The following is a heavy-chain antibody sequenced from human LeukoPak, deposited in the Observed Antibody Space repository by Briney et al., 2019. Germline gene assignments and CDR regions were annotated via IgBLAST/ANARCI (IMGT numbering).Heavy chain of an antibody. Sequence: PSETLSLTCTVCGGSISSYYWSWIRQPPGKGLEWIGYIYYSGSTNYNPSLKSRVTISVDTSKNQFSLKLSSVTAADTAVYYCARDLSSGYYHNWFDPWGQGTLVTVSS. CDR2: IYYSGST. V-gene: IGHV4-59*12. J-gene: IGHJ5*02. D-gene: IGHD3-22*01. CDR1: GGSISSYY. CDR3: ARDLSSGYYHNWFDP.